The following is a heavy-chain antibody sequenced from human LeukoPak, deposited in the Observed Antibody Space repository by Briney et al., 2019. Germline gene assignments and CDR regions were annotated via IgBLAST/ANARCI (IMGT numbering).Heavy chain of an antibody. J-gene: IGHJ5*02. CDR1: GFTFSSYA. CDR2: ISGSGGST. CDR3: AKAGLTTVRGPRCWFDP. D-gene: IGHD4-11*01. V-gene: IGHV3-23*01. Sequence: GGSLRLSCAASGFTFSSYAMSWVRQAPGKGLEWVSSISGSGGSTYYADSAKGRVTISRDNSKNTLYLRINSLRAEDTAVYSCAKAGLTTVRGPRCWFDPWGQGTLVTVSS.